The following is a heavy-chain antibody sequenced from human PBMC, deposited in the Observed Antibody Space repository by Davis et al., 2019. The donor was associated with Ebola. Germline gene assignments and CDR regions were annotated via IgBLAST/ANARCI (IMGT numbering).Heavy chain of an antibody. D-gene: IGHD1-1*01. J-gene: IGHJ5*02. V-gene: IGHV4-34*01. CDR1: GGSFSAYF. CDR3: ARTTKTSITGSGLGFTYFDH. Sequence: SETLSLTCAVYGGSFSAYFWSWIRQSPGKGLEWIGKVSHGGVSDYTPSLRSRVTMSVDTSKNQFSLKMNPVTAADTAVYYCARTTKTSITGSGLGFTYFDHWSQGTLVTVSS. CDR2: VSHGGVS.